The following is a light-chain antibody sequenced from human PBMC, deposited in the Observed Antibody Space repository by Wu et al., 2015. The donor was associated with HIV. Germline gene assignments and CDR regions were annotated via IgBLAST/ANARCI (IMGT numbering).Light chain of an antibody. Sequence: GKRATLSCQGQSRXLAAVTLDLGIRPGKPGHGVPRXLIHGASSRATGIPDRFSGSGSGTDFTLTISRLEPEDFAVYYCQQYGSSPRTFGQGTKVEIK. J-gene: IGKJ1*01. CDR3: QQYGSSPRT. V-gene: IGKV3-20*01. CDR2: GAS. CDR1: RXLAAVT.